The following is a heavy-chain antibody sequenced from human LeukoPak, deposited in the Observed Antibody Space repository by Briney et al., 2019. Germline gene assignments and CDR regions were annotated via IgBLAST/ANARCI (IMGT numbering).Heavy chain of an antibody. CDR1: GFTFSSYD. Sequence: GGSLRLSCAAPGFTFSSYDMSWVRQAPGKGLEWVSAISGSGGSTYYADSVKGRFTITRENSKNPLYPQMHSLRAYDTAVYYCAKGGRGRWLQLNYWGQGTLVTVSS. CDR2: ISGSGGST. V-gene: IGHV3-23*01. J-gene: IGHJ4*02. CDR3: AKGGRGRWLQLNY. D-gene: IGHD5-24*01.